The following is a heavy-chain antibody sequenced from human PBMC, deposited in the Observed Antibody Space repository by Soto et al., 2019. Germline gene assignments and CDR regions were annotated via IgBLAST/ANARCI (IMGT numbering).Heavy chain of an antibody. Sequence: QVQLVQSGAEVKQPGSSVTVSCKASRDIFSSYAISWLRQAPGQGPEWMGRIIPIFDIVNVAQNFQGRVTLTADKSTSTAYMELSSLRSDDTAVYYCARLEVHSTRQEGWFDPWGQGTLVTVSS. V-gene: IGHV1-69*04. CDR1: RDIFSSYA. CDR2: IIPIFDIV. D-gene: IGHD2-2*01. J-gene: IGHJ5*02. CDR3: ARLEVHSTRQEGWFDP.